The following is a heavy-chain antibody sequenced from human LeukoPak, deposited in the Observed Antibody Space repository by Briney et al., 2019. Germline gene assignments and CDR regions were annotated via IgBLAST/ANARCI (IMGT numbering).Heavy chain of an antibody. D-gene: IGHD3-3*01. J-gene: IGHJ3*02. CDR2: IYHTGST. V-gene: IGHV4-4*02. CDR3: ARVFNAFDI. CDR1: GGSISSSNW. Sequence: SETLSLICAVSGGSISSSNWWTWVRQPPGKGLEWIGEIYHTGSTNYNPSLKSRVTISVDKSKNQLSLKLISVTAADTAVYYCARVFNAFDIWGQGTMVTVSS.